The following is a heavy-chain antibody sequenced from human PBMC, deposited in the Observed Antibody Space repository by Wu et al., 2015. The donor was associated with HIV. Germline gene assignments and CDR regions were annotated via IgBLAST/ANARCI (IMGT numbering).Heavy chain of an antibody. CDR2: IRVNNGNA. D-gene: IGHD1-26*01. CDR3: ARGRARTWGAFDL. J-gene: IGHJ3*01. Sequence: QIQLAQSGPEMKKPGASVKVSCTASGYAFSNSALSWVRQAPGRGPETLGYIRVNNGNANYAQNVQGRVSMTTDTFTDTAYLELKSLRPDDTAIYYCARGRARTWGAFDLWGPGTKVIVSS. CDR1: GYAFSNSA. V-gene: IGHV1-18*01.